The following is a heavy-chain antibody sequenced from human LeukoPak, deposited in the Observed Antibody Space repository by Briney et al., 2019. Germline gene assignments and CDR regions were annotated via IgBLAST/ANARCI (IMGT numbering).Heavy chain of an antibody. J-gene: IGHJ6*02. CDR3: ARGGGLDV. Sequence: GGSLRLSCVTSSFTTAWMNWVRQAPGKGLEWVASINHNGNVNYYVDSVKGRFTISRDNAKNSLYLQMSNLRAEDTAVYFCARGGGLDVWGQGATVTVSS. CDR1: SFTTAW. CDR2: INHNGNVN. V-gene: IGHV3-7*03. D-gene: IGHD3-16*01.